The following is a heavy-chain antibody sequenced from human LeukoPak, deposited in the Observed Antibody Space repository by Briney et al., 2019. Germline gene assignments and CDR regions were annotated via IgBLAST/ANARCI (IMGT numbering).Heavy chain of an antibody. J-gene: IGHJ4*02. Sequence: ASVKVSCKASGDTFTSYGISWVRQAPGQGLEWMGWISVYNGNTNYAQKFQGRVTMTTDTSTSTAYMELRSLRSEDTAVYYCARPYYDTSGSYFDFWGQGKLVTVSS. V-gene: IGHV1-18*01. CDR1: GDTFTSYG. CDR3: ARPYYDTSGSYFDF. CDR2: ISVYNGNT. D-gene: IGHD3-22*01.